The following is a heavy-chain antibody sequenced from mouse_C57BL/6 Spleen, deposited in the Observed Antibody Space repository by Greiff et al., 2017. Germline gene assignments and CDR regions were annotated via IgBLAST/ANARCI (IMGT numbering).Heavy chain of an antibody. CDR1: GYTFTSYW. Sequence: QVQLQQPGAELVRPGSSVKLSCKASGYTFTSYWMDWVKQRPGQGLEWIGNIYPSDSETYYNQKFKDKATLTVDKSSSTAYMQLSSLTSDDSAVYYCARWDLVYGNPLYFDVWGTGTTVTVSS. V-gene: IGHV1-61*01. CDR2: IYPSDSET. CDR3: ARWDLVYGNPLYFDV. J-gene: IGHJ1*03. D-gene: IGHD2-1*01.